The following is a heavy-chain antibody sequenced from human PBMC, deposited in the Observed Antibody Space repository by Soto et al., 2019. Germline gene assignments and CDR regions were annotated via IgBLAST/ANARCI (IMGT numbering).Heavy chain of an antibody. J-gene: IGHJ6*02. CDR1: GFTFSSYG. D-gene: IGHD2-15*01. Sequence: QVQLVESGGGVVQPGRSLRLSCAASGFTFSSYGMHWVRQAPGKGLEWVAVIWYDGSNKYYADSVKGRFTISRDNSKNTLSLQMNSLRAGDTAVYYCARDLGGGSYYGMDVWGQGTTVTVSS. V-gene: IGHV3-33*01. CDR2: IWYDGSNK. CDR3: ARDLGGGSYYGMDV.